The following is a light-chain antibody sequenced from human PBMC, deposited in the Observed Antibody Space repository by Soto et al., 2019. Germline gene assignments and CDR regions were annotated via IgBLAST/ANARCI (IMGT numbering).Light chain of an antibody. CDR1: SIDVGNFDL. V-gene: IGLV2-18*01. CDR2: QVS. CDR3: SLKTSSVTWV. Sequence: QSVLTQPPSVSGSPGQSVTISCTGTSIDVGNFDLVSWCQQPPGTAPKLLIYQVSNRPSGVPDRFSGSQSGNTASLTISGLQAEDEADYYCSLKTSSVTWVFGGGTKVTVL. J-gene: IGLJ3*02.